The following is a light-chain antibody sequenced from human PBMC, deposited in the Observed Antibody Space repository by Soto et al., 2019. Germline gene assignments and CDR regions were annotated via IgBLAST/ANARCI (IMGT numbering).Light chain of an antibody. V-gene: IGLV2-14*01. CDR1: SSDVGGYNY. CDR2: EVS. CDR3: SSYTSSSLYV. J-gene: IGLJ1*01. Sequence: ALAQPASVSGSPGQSITISCTGTSSDVGGYNYVSWYQQHPGKAPKLMIYEVSNRPSGVSNRFSGSKSGNTASLTISGLQAEDEADYYCSSYTSSSLYVFGTGTKVTVL.